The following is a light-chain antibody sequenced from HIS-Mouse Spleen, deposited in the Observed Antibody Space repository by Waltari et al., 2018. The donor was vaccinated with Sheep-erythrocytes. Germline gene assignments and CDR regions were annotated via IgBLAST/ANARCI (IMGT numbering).Light chain of an antibody. J-gene: IGKJ2*01. Sequence: AIRMTQSPSSLSASTGDRVTITRRASQGISSYLAWYQQTPGKAPKLLIYAASTLQSGVPSRFSGSGSGTDFTLTISCLQSEDFATYYCQQYYSYPYTFGQGTKLEIK. CDR2: AAS. CDR3: QQYYSYPYT. V-gene: IGKV1-8*01. CDR1: QGISSY.